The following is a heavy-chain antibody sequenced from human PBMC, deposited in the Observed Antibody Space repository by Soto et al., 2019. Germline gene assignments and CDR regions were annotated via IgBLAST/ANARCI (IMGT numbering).Heavy chain of an antibody. CDR3: ARGRYGDY. J-gene: IGHJ4*02. CDR2: ISAHNGNT. CDR1: GYAFTTYG. V-gene: IGHV1-18*01. D-gene: IGHD1-1*01. Sequence: QVHLVQSGAEVKKPGASVKVSCKGSGYAFTTYGITWVRQAPGQGLEWMGWISAHNGNTNYAQKLQGRVTVTRDTSPSTAYMELRSLSSDDTAVYYCARGRYGDYWGQGALVTVSS.